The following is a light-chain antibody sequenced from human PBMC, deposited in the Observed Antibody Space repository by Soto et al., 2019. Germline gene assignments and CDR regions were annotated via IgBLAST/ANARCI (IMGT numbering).Light chain of an antibody. Sequence: EILMTQSPATLSVSPGERGTLSCRAGQGVTTNFAWYQQKSGQSPRLLIYDVSIRATGVPARFSGTGSETDFTLTISGLQSEDSAIYFCQQYNNWPFSFGQGTRLEI. V-gene: IGKV3-15*01. CDR1: QGVTTN. CDR3: QQYNNWPFS. J-gene: IGKJ5*01. CDR2: DVS.